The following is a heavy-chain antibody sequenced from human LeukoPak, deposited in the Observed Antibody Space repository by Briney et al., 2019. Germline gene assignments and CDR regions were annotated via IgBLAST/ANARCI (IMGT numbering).Heavy chain of an antibody. V-gene: IGHV3-20*04. CDR2: INWNGGST. J-gene: IGHJ3*01. D-gene: IGHD4-17*01. CDR1: GFTFDDYG. CDR3: GRDPNGDYIGAFDF. Sequence: GGSLRLSCAASGFTFDDYGMSWVRHAPGKGLEWVSGINWNGGSTGYADSVKGRFTISRDNSKNTLYLQMSSLRVEDTAVYYCGRDPNGDYIGAFDFWGQGTVVTVSS.